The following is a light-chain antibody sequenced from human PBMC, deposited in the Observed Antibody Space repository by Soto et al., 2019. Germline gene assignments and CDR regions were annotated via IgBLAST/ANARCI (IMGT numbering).Light chain of an antibody. Sequence: QSVLTQPPSASGSPGQSVTISSTGTTSNVGGYNPVSWYQQHPGKAPNLMIYEANKRPSGVPDRFSASKSDNTASLTVSGLQAEDEADYYCSSYAGSKNLVFGGGTKLTVL. CDR1: TSNVGGYNP. J-gene: IGLJ3*02. CDR3: SSYAGSKNLV. V-gene: IGLV2-8*01. CDR2: EAN.